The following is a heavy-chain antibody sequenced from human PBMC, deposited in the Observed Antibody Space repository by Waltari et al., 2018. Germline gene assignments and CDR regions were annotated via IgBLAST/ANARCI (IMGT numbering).Heavy chain of an antibody. D-gene: IGHD3-22*01. Sequence: EVQLLVSGGVLVQPGGSLRLSSAASGFTFSSYGMSWVRQAPGKGLEWVSTISDGVYYADSVKGRFTISRDNSKSTLYLQMKSLRAEDTAVYYCAKDWDTSGYYSTDYWGQGTLVTVSS. CDR1: GFTFSSYG. CDR3: AKDWDTSGYYSTDY. CDR2: ISDGV. J-gene: IGHJ4*02. V-gene: IGHV3-23*01.